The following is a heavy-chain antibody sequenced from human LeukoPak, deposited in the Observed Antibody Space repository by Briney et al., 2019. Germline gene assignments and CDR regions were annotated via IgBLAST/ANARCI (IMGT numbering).Heavy chain of an antibody. D-gene: IGHD6-19*01. V-gene: IGHV1-2*02. CDR3: ASYSGWSVEYYFDY. J-gene: IGHJ4*02. CDR2: INPNSGGT. Sequence: ASVKVSCKASGYTFTGYYMHWVRQAPGHGLEWMGWINPNSGGTNYAQKFQGRVTMTRDTSISTAYMDLSRLRSDDTAVYYCASYSGWSVEYYFDYWGQGTLVTVSS. CDR1: GYTFTGYY.